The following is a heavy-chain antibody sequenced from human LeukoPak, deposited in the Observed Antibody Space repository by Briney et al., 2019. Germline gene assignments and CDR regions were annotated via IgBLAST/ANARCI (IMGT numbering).Heavy chain of an antibody. J-gene: IGHJ4*02. CDR3: ARTGNNFKDTFDS. CDR1: GFTFSSYW. D-gene: IGHD1-20*01. Sequence: GGSLRLSCAASGFTFSSYWMHWVRQAPGKGLVWVSRINSDGSSTSYADSVKGRFTISRDNAKNTLYLQMNRLRAEDTAVYYCARTGNNFKDTFDSWGQGTLVAVSS. CDR2: INSDGSST. V-gene: IGHV3-74*01.